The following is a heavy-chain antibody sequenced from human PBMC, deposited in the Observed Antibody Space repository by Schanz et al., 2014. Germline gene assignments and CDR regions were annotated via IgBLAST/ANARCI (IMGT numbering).Heavy chain of an antibody. CDR1: GFTFSSYA. J-gene: IGHJ4*02. CDR3: AKTLFPGGTQTFGN. V-gene: IGHV3-23*01. D-gene: IGHD2-8*02. Sequence: EVQLLECGGGLVQPGGSLRLSCAASGFTFSSYAMSWVRQAPGKGLGWVSAISGSGGSTYYADSVKGRFTISRDNSKNTLYLQMNSLRAEDTAVYYCAKTLFPGGTQTFGNWGRGTLXTVSS. CDR2: ISGSGGST.